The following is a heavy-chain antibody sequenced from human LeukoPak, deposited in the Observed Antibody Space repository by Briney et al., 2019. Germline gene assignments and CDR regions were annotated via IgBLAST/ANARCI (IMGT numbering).Heavy chain of an antibody. CDR1: GFTFDDYA. CDR3: AKDSGDYGIFGADVDW. Sequence: PGGSLRLSCAASGFTFDDYAMHWVRQAPGKGLEWVSGISWNSGSIGYADSVKGRFTISRDNAKNSLYLQMNSLRAEDTALYYCAKDSGDYGIFGADVDWWEQGLLVAVSS. D-gene: IGHD4-17*01. CDR2: ISWNSGSI. J-gene: IGHJ4*02. V-gene: IGHV3-9*01.